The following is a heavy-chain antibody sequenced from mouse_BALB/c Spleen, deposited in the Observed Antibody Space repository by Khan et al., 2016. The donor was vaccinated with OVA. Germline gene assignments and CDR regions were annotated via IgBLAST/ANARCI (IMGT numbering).Heavy chain of an antibody. D-gene: IGHD2-4*01. J-gene: IGHJ4*01. V-gene: IGHV14-1*02. CDR3: ARRDYEAMDY. Sequence: VQLQQSGAELVRPGALVKLSCKASGFNLKDYYMHWVKQRPEQGLEWIGWIDPENGNTIYDPKFQDKASMPADTSSTTAYLQLSSLTSEDTAVYYCARRDYEAMDYWGQGTSVTVSS. CDR2: IDPENGNT. CDR1: GFNLKDYY.